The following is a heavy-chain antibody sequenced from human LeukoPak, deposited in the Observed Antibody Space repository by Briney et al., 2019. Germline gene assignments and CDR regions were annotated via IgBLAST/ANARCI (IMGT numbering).Heavy chain of an antibody. CDR2: INHSGST. Sequence: SETLSLTCAVYGGSFSGYYWSWIRQPPGKGLEWIGEINHSGSTNYNPSLKSRVTISVDTSKNQFSLKLSSVTAADTAVYYCARGQSDIVVVPAVKAPNLFDPWGQGTLVTVSS. V-gene: IGHV4-34*01. J-gene: IGHJ5*02. CDR3: ARGQSDIVVVPAVKAPNLFDP. CDR1: GGSFSGYY. D-gene: IGHD2-2*01.